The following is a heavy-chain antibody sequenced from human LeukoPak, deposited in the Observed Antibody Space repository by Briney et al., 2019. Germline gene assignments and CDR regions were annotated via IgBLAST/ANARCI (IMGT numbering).Heavy chain of an antibody. Sequence: PGESLKISCKGSGYSFSNYWIGWVRQMPGRGLEWMGIIYPGDSDTRYSPSFQGQVTISADTSINTAYLQWSSLKASDTAMYYCARGVHYYDSSGFHFDYWGQGTLVTVSS. V-gene: IGHV5-51*01. CDR2: IYPGDSDT. CDR3: ARGVHYYDSSGFHFDY. J-gene: IGHJ4*02. D-gene: IGHD3-22*01. CDR1: GYSFSNYW.